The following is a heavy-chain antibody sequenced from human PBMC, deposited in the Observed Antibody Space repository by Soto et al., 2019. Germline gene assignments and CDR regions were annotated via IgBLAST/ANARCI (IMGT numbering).Heavy chain of an antibody. J-gene: IGHJ3*01. Sequence: VQLLESGGGLVQPGGSLRLSCEASGFTFSNYAMAWVRQTPGEGPEWVSTIGGGDDIFYAESVKGRFIISRVDAGSTMDLQMGNLRVEDTAIYFCAKDSISYIGFYDAFDVWGQGTVVTVSS. CDR2: IGGGDDI. V-gene: IGHV3-23*01. CDR3: AKDSISYIGFYDAFDV. CDR1: GFTFSNYA. D-gene: IGHD3-3*02.